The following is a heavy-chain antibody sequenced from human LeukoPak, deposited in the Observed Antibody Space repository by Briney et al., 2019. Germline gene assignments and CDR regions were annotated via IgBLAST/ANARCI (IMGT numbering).Heavy chain of an antibody. D-gene: IGHD6-19*01. CDR1: GYTFSSYY. Sequence: GASVKVSCKASGYTFSSYYIYWVRQAPGQGLEWMGILNPSGGSTTYAQKFQGRVTMTRDTPTSTVYMEMSSLRSEDTAVYYCARDEGSRGLVDYWGQGTLVTVSS. J-gene: IGHJ4*02. CDR2: LNPSGGST. V-gene: IGHV1-46*01. CDR3: ARDEGSRGLVDY.